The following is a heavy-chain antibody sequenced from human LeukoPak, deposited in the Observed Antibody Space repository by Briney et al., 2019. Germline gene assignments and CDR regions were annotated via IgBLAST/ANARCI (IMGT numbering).Heavy chain of an antibody. J-gene: IGHJ4*02. CDR2: INTNTGNP. CDR1: GYTFNSYA. Sequence: GASVKVSCKASGYTFNSYAMNWVRQAPGQGLEWMGWINTNTGNPTYAQGFTGRFVFSLDTSVSTAYLQISSLKPEDTAVYYCARAGYCSAAGCRLWAYWGQGTLVTVSS. V-gene: IGHV7-4-1*02. CDR3: ARAGYCSAAGCRLWAY. D-gene: IGHD2-15*01.